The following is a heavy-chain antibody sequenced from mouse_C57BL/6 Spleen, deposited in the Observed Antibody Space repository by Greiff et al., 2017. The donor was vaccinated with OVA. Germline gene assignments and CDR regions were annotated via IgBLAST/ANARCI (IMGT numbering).Heavy chain of an antibody. J-gene: IGHJ2*01. CDR3: ARGRAYYYFDY. CDR2: IVPSDSYT. Sequence: VQLQQPGAELVMPGASVKLSCKASGYTFTSYWMHWVKQRPGQGLEWIGEIVPSDSYTNSNQQFKGKSQLTVDKSSSTAYMQLSSLTSDDAAVYYDARGRAYYYFDYWGQGTTLTVSS. D-gene: IGHD2-10*01. V-gene: IGHV1-69*01. CDR1: GYTFTSYW.